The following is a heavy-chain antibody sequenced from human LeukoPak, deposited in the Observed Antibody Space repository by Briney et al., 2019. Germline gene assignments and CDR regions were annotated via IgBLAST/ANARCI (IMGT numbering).Heavy chain of an antibody. CDR1: GFTFSSYA. Sequence: GGSLRLSCAASGFTFSSYAMHWVRQAPGKGLEWVAVISYDGSNKYYADSVKGRFTISRDNSKNTLYLQMNSLRAEDTAVYYCARVYYYDSSGYLGGMDVWGQGTTVAVSS. CDR2: ISYDGSNK. V-gene: IGHV3-30-3*01. D-gene: IGHD3-22*01. CDR3: ARVYYYDSSGYLGGMDV. J-gene: IGHJ6*02.